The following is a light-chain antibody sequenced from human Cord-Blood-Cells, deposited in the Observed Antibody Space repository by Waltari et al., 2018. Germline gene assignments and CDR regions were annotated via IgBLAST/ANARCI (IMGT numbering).Light chain of an antibody. V-gene: IGKV1-39*01. J-gene: IGKJ1*01. CDR1: QSISSY. CDR2: AAS. Sequence: DIQMTQSPSSLPASVGDRVTITCRASQSISSYLNWYQQKPGKAPKLLIYAASSLQSGVPSRFSSSGSGTDFTLTISSLQPEDFATYYCQQSYSTPPWTFGQGTKVEIK. CDR3: QQSYSTPPWT.